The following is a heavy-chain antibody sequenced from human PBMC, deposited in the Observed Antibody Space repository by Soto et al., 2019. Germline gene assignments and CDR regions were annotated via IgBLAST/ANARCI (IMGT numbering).Heavy chain of an antibody. J-gene: IGHJ4*02. D-gene: IGHD5-12*01. CDR1: GFTFYNTW. CDR3: TTDRRSGYDPQFDF. V-gene: IGHV3-15*01. CDR2: VKSKTDGGAT. Sequence: EVQLVESGGDLVQPGGSLRLSCTASGFTFYNTWMSWVRQAPGKGLEWVGRVKSKTDGGATDYNALVRGRFTISREDSEKTLYLQMNSLQTDDTAVYYCTTDRRSGYDPQFDFWGQGTLVTVSS.